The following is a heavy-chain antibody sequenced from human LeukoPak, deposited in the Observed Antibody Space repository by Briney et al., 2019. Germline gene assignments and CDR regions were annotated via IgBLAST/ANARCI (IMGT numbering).Heavy chain of an antibody. CDR3: AKDSDFVYSNGLECGGDCHDAFDI. Sequence: GGSLRLSCAASGFTFSSYAMSWVRQAPGKGLEWVSAISGSGGSTYYADSVKGRFTISRDNSKNTLYLQMNSLRAEDTAVYYCAKDSDFVYSNGLECGGDCHDAFDIWGQGTMVTVSS. CDR2: ISGSGGST. CDR1: GFTFSSYA. D-gene: IGHD2-21*02. V-gene: IGHV3-23*01. J-gene: IGHJ3*02.